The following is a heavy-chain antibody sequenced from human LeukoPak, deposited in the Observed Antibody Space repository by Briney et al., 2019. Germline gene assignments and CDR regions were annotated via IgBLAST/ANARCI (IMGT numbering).Heavy chain of an antibody. V-gene: IGHV4-39*01. Sequence: SETLSLTCTVSGGSISSSNYYWAWIRQPPGKGLECIGSIYYSGSTYYNPSLKSRVTISVDTSKNQFFLKVNSVTATDTAVYYCAKWPIDWGQGTLVTVSS. CDR3: AKWPID. D-gene: IGHD2-8*01. CDR2: IYYSGST. J-gene: IGHJ4*02. CDR1: GGSISSSNYY.